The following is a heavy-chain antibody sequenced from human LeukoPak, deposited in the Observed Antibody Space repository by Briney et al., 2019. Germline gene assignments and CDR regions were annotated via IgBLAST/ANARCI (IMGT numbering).Heavy chain of an antibody. CDR1: GYTFTSYA. J-gene: IGHJ4*02. CDR3: ARGPMVRGVKAPPPYFDY. CDR2: INAGNGNT. Sequence: GASVKVSSKASGYTFTSYAMHWVRQAPGQRLEWMGWINAGNGNTKYSQKFQGRVTITRDTSASTAYMELSSLRSEDTAVYYCARGPMVRGVKAPPPYFDYWGQGTLVTVSS. V-gene: IGHV1-3*01. D-gene: IGHD3-10*01.